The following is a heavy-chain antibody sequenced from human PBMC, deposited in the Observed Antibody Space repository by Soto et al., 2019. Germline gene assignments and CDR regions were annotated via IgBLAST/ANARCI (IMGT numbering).Heavy chain of an antibody. J-gene: IGHJ4*02. CDR1: GGTFSSYA. CDR3: ARALGGDSGSYYSAYFDY. Sequence: QVQLVQSGAEVKKPGSSVKVSCKASGGTFSSYAISWVRQAPGQGLEWMGGIIPIFGTANYAQKFQGRVTITADKSTSTAYMELSSLRSEDTAAYYSARALGGDSGSYYSAYFDYWGQGTLVTVSS. D-gene: IGHD3-10*01. V-gene: IGHV1-69*06. CDR2: IIPIFGTA.